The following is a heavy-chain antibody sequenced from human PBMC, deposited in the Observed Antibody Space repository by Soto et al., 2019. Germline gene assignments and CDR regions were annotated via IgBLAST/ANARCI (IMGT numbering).Heavy chain of an antibody. J-gene: IGHJ5*02. Sequence: SETLSLTCAVSGGSISSGFYSWSWIRQPPGQGLEWIGYIYNSGNTYYNPSLMSRVTISVDRSQNHFSLKLTSVTAADTAVYYCARGSDGVWNWFDPWGQGTQVTVSS. CDR1: GGSISSGFYS. D-gene: IGHD2-21*02. CDR3: ARGSDGVWNWFDP. V-gene: IGHV4-30-2*01. CDR2: IYNSGNT.